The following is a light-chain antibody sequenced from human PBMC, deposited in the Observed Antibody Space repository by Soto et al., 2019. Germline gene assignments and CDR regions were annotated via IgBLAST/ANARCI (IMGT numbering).Light chain of an antibody. CDR2: GVS. CDR3: QQYGNPPYT. J-gene: IGKJ2*01. Sequence: EIVLTQSPGTLSLSPGERATLSCWASQTVSSSYLVWYQQKPRQAPRLLIYGVSSRATGIPGRFSGSGSGTDFNPTISRLEPEDFALYYCQQYGNPPYTFGQGTKLEIK. V-gene: IGKV3-20*01. CDR1: QTVSSSY.